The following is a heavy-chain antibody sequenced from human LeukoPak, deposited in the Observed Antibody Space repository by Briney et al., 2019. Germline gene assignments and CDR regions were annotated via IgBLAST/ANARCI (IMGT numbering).Heavy chain of an antibody. CDR2: MYYSGDS. J-gene: IGHJ5*02. D-gene: IGHD1-14*01. V-gene: IGHV4-59*01. CDR1: GVPITDYY. CDR3: ARELPSTGNWFDP. Sequence: PSETLSLTCNISGVPITDYYWSWIRLAPRRVLEWIGYMYYSGDSNSNPSLEGRVTMSADTSTNQFSLRLTSVTAADTAIYYCARELPSTGNWFDPWGQGILVTVSS.